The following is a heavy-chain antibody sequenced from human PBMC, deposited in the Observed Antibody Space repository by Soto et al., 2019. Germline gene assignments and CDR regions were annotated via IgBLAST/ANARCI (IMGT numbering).Heavy chain of an antibody. D-gene: IGHD5-12*01. CDR2: VYFSGST. CDR3: TSDLDIGHRGYGQSNV. CDR1: GGSISSYY. J-gene: IGHJ6*02. V-gene: IGHV4-59*01. Sequence: ASETLSLTCTISGGSISSYYWSWIRQTPGKGLEWIGYVYFSGSTNYNPSLKSRALISIDTSRNQFSLKLNSVTAADTAVYYCTSDLDIGHRGYGQSNVWGQGKPVTVSS.